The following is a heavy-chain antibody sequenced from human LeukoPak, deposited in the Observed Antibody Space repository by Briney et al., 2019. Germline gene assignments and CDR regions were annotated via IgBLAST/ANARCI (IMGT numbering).Heavy chain of an antibody. CDR3: AREFAYDYVWGSYRYVPCTFDI. Sequence: GGSLRLSCTTSGFTFSNYNMNWVRQAPGEGLEWVSYISGDTSTTYYADSVKGRFTISRDNAKNSLYLQMKSLRAEDTAVYYCAREFAYDYVWGSYRYVPCTFDIWGQGTMVTVSS. J-gene: IGHJ3*02. CDR1: GFTFSNYN. V-gene: IGHV3-48*01. D-gene: IGHD3-16*02. CDR2: ISGDTSTT.